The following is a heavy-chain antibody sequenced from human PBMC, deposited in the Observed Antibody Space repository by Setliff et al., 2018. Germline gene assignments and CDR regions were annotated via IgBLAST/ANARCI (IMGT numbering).Heavy chain of an antibody. CDR1: GGTFINYA. CDR2: IIPIFGTA. CDR3: ARVSRTIVAARGFDY. D-gene: IGHD1-26*01. J-gene: IGHJ4*02. Sequence: SVKVSCKASGGTFINYAISWVRQAPGQGLEWMGGIIPIFGTANYAQKSQGRVTITADESTSTAYMELSSLRSEDTAVYYCARVSRTIVAARGFDYWGQGTLVTSPQ. V-gene: IGHV1-69*13.